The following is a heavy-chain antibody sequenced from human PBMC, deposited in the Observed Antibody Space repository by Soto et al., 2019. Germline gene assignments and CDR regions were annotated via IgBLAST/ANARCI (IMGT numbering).Heavy chain of an antibody. CDR1: GFTFSSYS. CDR2: ISSGSSYI. D-gene: IGHD5-12*01. Sequence: GGSLRLSCAASGFTFSSYSMNWVRQAPGKGLEWVSSISSGSSYIYYADSVKGRFTISRDNAKNTAYLQMNSLKTEDTAVYYCTRPKNELRFYSYNGIDVWGQGTTVTVSS. J-gene: IGHJ6*02. V-gene: IGHV3-21*04. CDR3: TRPKNELRFYSYNGIDV.